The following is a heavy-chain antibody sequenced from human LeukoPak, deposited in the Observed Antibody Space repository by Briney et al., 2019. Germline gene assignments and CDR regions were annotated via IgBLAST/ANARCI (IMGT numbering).Heavy chain of an antibody. CDR3: ARQYSSGWPWFDP. Sequence: PSETLSLTCTVSGGSINSGSYYWGWIRQPPGKGLEWIGSSHYSGSTFNNPSLKSRVTISIDTPKNQCSLNLRSVTAADTAVYYCARQYSSGWPWFDPWGQGTLVTVSS. J-gene: IGHJ5*02. D-gene: IGHD6-19*01. V-gene: IGHV4-39*01. CDR1: GGSINSGSYY. CDR2: SHYSGST.